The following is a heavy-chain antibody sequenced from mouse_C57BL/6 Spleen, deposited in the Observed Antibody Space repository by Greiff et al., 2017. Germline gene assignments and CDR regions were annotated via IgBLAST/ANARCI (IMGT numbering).Heavy chain of an antibody. Sequence: QVQLQQSGAELVRPGASVTLSCKASGYTFTDYEMHWVKQTPVHGLEWIGAIDPETGGTAYNQKFKGKAILTADKSSSTAYMELRSLTSEDSAVXYCTRGIIPTVVDYWGQGTTLTVSS. CDR3: TRGIIPTVVDY. CDR2: IDPETGGT. CDR1: GYTFTDYE. J-gene: IGHJ2*01. V-gene: IGHV1-15*01. D-gene: IGHD1-1*01.